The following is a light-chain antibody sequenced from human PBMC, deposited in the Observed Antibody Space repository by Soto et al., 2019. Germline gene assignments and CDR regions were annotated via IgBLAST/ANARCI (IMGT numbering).Light chain of an antibody. J-gene: IGLJ2*01. CDR3: SSYTSSTTLV. V-gene: IGLV2-14*01. CDR2: EVS. Sequence: QSVLTQPPSASGSPGQSVTISCTGTSSDVGGYNYVSWYQRHPGKAPKLIIYEVSNRPSGVSNRFSGSKSGNTASLTISGLQAEDEADYYCSSYTSSTTLVFGGGTQLTVL. CDR1: SSDVGGYNY.